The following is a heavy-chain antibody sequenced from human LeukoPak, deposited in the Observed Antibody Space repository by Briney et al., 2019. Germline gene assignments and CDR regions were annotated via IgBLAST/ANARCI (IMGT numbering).Heavy chain of an antibody. Sequence: SETLSLTCTVSGGSINNSAYYWVWIRQPPGKGLEWIGNIYYLGNTYYNPSLKSRVTISVDRSKNQFSLKLTSVTAADTAVYYCVRANREFEGAYITVAAPDYWGQGTLVTVSS. J-gene: IGHJ4*02. CDR3: VRANREFEGAYITVAAPDY. CDR1: GGSINNSAYY. V-gene: IGHV4-39*07. D-gene: IGHD6-19*01. CDR2: IYYLGNT.